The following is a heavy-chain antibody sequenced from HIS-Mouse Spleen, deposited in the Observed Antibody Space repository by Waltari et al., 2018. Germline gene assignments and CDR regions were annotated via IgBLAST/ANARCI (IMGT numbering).Heavy chain of an antibody. Sequence: QLQLQESGPGLVKPSETLSLTCTGSGGSISSSSYYWGWIRQPPGKGLEWIGSIYYSGSTYCNPSLKSRVTISVDTSKNQFSLKLSSVTAADTAVYYCAREIPYSSSWYDWYFDLWGRGTLVTVSS. CDR1: GGSISSSSYY. CDR3: AREIPYSSSWYDWYFDL. D-gene: IGHD6-13*01. CDR2: IYYSGST. J-gene: IGHJ2*01. V-gene: IGHV4-39*07.